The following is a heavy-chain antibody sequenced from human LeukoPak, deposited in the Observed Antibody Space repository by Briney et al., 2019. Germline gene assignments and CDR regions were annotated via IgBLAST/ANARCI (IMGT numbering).Heavy chain of an antibody. CDR2: ISYDGSNK. CDR1: GFTFSSYA. Sequence: GRSLRLSCAASGFTFSSYAMHWVRQAPGKGLEWVAVISYDGSNKYYADSVKGRFTISRDKSKNTLYLQINSLRAEDTAVYYCAVWDIVVVPAASDAFDIWGQGTMVTVSS. CDR3: AVWDIVVVPAASDAFDI. V-gene: IGHV3-30*04. D-gene: IGHD2-2*01. J-gene: IGHJ3*02.